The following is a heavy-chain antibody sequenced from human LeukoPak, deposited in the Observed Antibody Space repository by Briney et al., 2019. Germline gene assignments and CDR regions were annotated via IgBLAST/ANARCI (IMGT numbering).Heavy chain of an antibody. V-gene: IGHV5-51*01. Sequence: GESLKISCKGSGYSFTNSWIGWVRQMPGKGLEWMGVIYPGDSDTRYSPPFQGQVTISADKSISTAYLQWRSLKASDTAMYYCARQLVGATLRSAFDIWGQGTMVTVSS. J-gene: IGHJ3*02. CDR3: ARQLVGATLRSAFDI. CDR1: GYSFTNSW. CDR2: IYPGDSDT. D-gene: IGHD1-26*01.